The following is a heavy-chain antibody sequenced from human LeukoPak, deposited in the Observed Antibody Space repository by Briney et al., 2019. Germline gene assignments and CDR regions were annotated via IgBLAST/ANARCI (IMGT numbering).Heavy chain of an antibody. CDR3: ARVWEMATIRYYYYGMDV. J-gene: IGHJ6*02. CDR2: IIPIFGTA. CDR1: GFTFSSYA. V-gene: IGHV1-69*01. D-gene: IGHD5-24*01. Sequence: GGSLRLSCAASGFTFSSYAISWVRQAPGQGLEWMGGIIPIFGTANYAQKFQGRVTITADESTSTAYMELSSLRSEDTAVYYCARVWEMATIRYYYYGMDVWGQGTTVTVSS.